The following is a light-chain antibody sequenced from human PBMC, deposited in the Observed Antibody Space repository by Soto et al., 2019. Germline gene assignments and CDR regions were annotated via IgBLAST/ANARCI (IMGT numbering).Light chain of an antibody. CDR3: QQYNNWPPWT. CDR1: QSINSN. J-gene: IGKJ1*01. CDR2: GAS. Sequence: EIVLTQSPGTLSLSSGERATLSCRASQSINSNYLAWYQQKPGQAPRRLIYGASTRGTGIPARFSGSGYETEFTLTISSLQAEDFAVYYCQQYNNWPPWTFGQGTKVDIK. V-gene: IGKV3-15*01.